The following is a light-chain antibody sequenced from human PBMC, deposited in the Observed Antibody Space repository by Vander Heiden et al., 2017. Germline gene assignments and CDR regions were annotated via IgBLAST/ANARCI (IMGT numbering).Light chain of an antibody. CDR2: MVS. CDR1: QSLVSSAGTTY. Sequence: TQPPLSPPAALGQPASGSCRSSQSLVSSAGTTYLTWFQQRPGQSPRRLIYMVSKRDAGVPDRFSGSGSGTDFTLRISRVEAEDVAIYYCMQGTHPYTFGQGTKLDIK. V-gene: IGKV2-30*01. J-gene: IGKJ2*01. CDR3: MQGTHPYT.